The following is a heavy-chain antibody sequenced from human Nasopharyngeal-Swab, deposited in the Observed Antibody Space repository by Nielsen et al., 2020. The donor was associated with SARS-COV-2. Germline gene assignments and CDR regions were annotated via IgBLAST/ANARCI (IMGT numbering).Heavy chain of an antibody. Sequence: GESLKISCKASGYTFTNYWVAWVRQKPGKGLEWMGLIYPDDSDTRYSPSFEGQVTFSADKSTTTAYLQWNSLKASDTATYFCAIDYGSGTYGLDVWGQGTRVTVSS. CDR2: IYPDDSDT. D-gene: IGHD3-10*01. CDR3: AIDYGSGTYGLDV. CDR1: GYTFTNYW. V-gene: IGHV5-51*01. J-gene: IGHJ6*02.